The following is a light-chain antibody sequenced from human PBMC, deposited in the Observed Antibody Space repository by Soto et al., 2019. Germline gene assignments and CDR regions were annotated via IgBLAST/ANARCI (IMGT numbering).Light chain of an antibody. CDR3: QQYDSIPRT. CDR2: WAS. V-gene: IGKV4-1*01. J-gene: IGKJ1*01. Sequence: DIVVTQSPDSLAVPLGERATINCKSSQSVLFSSNNKNYLAWYQQKPGQPPKLLIYWASTRESGVPDRFSGSGSGTDFTLTISSLQAEDVAVYYCQQYDSIPRTFGQGTRVEIK. CDR1: QSVLFSSNNKNY.